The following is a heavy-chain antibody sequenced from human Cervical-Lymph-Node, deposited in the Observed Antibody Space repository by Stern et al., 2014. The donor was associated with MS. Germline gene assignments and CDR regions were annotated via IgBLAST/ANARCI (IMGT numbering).Heavy chain of an antibody. Sequence: VQLVESGAEVKKPGASVKVSCKASGYTFTGYFMHWVRQAPGQGLEWMGRVHAHSGGREYAQKFQGSDTMTRDMSISTAYMELSRLRSDDKAVYYCARSAIEIAAPGHFDYWGQGTLVTVSA. CDR3: ARSAIEIAAPGHFDY. CDR2: VHAHSGGR. CDR1: GYTFTGYF. D-gene: IGHD6-13*01. J-gene: IGHJ4*02. V-gene: IGHV1-2*06.